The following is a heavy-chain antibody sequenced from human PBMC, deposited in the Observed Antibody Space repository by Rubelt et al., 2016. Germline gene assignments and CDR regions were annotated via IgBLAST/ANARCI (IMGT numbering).Heavy chain of an antibody. D-gene: IGHD3-22*01. Sequence: GSLRLSCAASGFTFEDYGMTWVRQAPGKGLEWVSGIIWNGVGTGYAASVKGRFTISRDNSKNTLYLQMNSLRAEDTAVYYCATGPLRDSSGYHDYWGQGTLVTVSS. CDR2: IIWNGVGT. CDR1: GFTFEDYG. J-gene: IGHJ4*02. V-gene: IGHV3-20*04. CDR3: ATGPLRDSSGYHDY.